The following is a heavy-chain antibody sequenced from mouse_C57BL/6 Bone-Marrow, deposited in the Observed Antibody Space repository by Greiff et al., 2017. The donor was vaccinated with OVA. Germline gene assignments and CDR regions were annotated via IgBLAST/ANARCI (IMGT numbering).Heavy chain of an antibody. D-gene: IGHD2-4*01. V-gene: IGHV5-12*01. CDR3: ARLYYDYDGGAMDY. CDR2: ISNGGGST. J-gene: IGHJ4*01. CDR1: GFTFSDYY. Sequence: EVQLVESGGGLVQPGGSLKLSCAASGFTFSDYYMYWVRQTPEKRLEWVAYISNGGGSTYYPDTVKGRFTISRDNAKNTLYLQMSRLKSEDTAMYYCARLYYDYDGGAMDYWGQGTSVTVSS.